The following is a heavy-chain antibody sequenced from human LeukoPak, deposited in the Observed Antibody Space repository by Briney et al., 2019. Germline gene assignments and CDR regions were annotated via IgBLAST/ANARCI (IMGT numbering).Heavy chain of an antibody. CDR2: IKQDGSEQ. CDR1: GLTFSSHW. Sequence: GGSLRLSCAASGLTFSSHWMSWVRQAPGKGLEWVANIKQDGSEQQYVDSVKGRFTISRDNARNSLYLQMSSLRAEDTAVYYCASVYYDDGSSYRPLDSWGQGTLVTVSS. D-gene: IGHD3-22*01. J-gene: IGHJ4*02. CDR3: ASVYYDDGSSYRPLDS. V-gene: IGHV3-7*01.